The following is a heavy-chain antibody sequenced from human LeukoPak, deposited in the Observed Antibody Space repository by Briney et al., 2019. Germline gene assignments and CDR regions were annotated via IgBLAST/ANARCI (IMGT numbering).Heavy chain of an antibody. D-gene: IGHD3-22*01. CDR3: ARTYYYDSSGYYSTGGLDY. CDR1: GYTFTSYG. J-gene: IGHJ4*02. CDR2: ISAYNGNT. V-gene: IGHV1-18*01. Sequence: ASVKVSCKASGYTFTSYGISWVRQAPGQGLEWMGWISAYNGNTNYAQKLQGRVTMTTDTSTSTAYMEPRSLRSDDTAVYYCARTYYYDSSGYYSTGGLDYWGQGTLVTVSS.